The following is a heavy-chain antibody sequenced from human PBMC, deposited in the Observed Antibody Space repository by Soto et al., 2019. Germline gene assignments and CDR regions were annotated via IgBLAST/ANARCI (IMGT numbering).Heavy chain of an antibody. CDR3: ARTSMMREPASRYDYALDV. V-gene: IGHV1-18*04. CDR1: GYSFSNYG. J-gene: IGHJ6*01. D-gene: IGHD5-12*01. Sequence: QLVQPGVEVKTPGASVKVSCQASGYSFSNYGITWVREAPGQGLEWLGWISGYNGATNYEQTFQDRVTMTTDTSSSTGYMELRSLRFDDTTVYYCARTSMMREPASRYDYALDVWGRGTAVIVPS. CDR2: ISGYNGAT.